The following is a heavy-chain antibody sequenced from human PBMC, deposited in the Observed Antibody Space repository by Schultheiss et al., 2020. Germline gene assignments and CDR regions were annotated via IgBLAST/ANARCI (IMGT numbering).Heavy chain of an antibody. CDR1: GFTFSSYA. J-gene: IGHJ4*02. CDR2: ISSSGSTI. V-gene: IGHV3-48*01. D-gene: IGHD4-17*01. Sequence: GGSLRLSCAASGFTFSSYAMSWVRQAPGKGLEWVSYISSSGSTIYYADSVKGRFTISRDNSKNTLYLQMNSLRAEDTAVYYCARGDDYGDSGVLVWGQGTLVTVSS. CDR3: ARGDDYGDSGVLV.